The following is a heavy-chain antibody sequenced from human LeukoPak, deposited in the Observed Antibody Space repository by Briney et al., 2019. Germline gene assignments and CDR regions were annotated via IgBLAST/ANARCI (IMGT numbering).Heavy chain of an antibody. V-gene: IGHV4-34*01. CDR2: INHSGSA. Sequence: PSETLSLTCAVYGGSFSGYYWTWIRQPPGKGLEWIGEINHSGSANYNPSLKSRVTISLDTSKNQFSLKLTSVTAADTAVYYCARGQGTVTTHWGQGTLVTVSS. J-gene: IGHJ4*02. D-gene: IGHD4-17*01. CDR3: ARGQGTVTTH. CDR1: GGSFSGYY.